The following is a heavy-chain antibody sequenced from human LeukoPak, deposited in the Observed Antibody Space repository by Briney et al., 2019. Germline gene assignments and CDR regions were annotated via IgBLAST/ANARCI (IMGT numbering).Heavy chain of an antibody. D-gene: IGHD3-22*01. Sequence: PGWSLRLSCAASGFTFSSYDMHWVRQNAERGLEWISAIGVGGDTYYPDSVKGRFTISRENAKNSLYLQMNSLRPGDTAVYYCARGSSGYYEFDYWGQGILVIVSS. V-gene: IGHV3-13*01. CDR3: ARGSSGYYEFDY. CDR2: IGVGGDT. J-gene: IGHJ4*02. CDR1: GFTFSSYD.